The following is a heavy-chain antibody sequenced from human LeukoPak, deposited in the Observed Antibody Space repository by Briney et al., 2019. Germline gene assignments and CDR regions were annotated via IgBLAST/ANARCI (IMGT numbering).Heavy chain of an antibody. J-gene: IGHJ3*02. V-gene: IGHV4-4*07. CDR2: IYTSGST. D-gene: IGHD3-22*01. CDR3: ASPYDSSGFDAFDI. CDR1: GGSISSYY. Sequence: SETLSLTCTVSGGSISSYYRSWIRQPAGKGLEWIGRIYTSGSTNYNPSLKSRVTMSVDTSKNQFSLKLSSVTAADTAVHYCASPYDSSGFDAFDIWGQGTMVTVSS.